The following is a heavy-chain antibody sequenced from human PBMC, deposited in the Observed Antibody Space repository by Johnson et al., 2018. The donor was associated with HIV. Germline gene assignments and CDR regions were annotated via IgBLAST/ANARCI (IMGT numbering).Heavy chain of an antibody. CDR2: INWNGGST. J-gene: IGHJ3*01. CDR3: ARVGVDDAFDF. Sequence: VQLVESGGGLIQPGGSLRLSCAASGFTVSSNCMTWVRQAPGKGLEWVSGINWNGGSTDYADSVKGRFTISRDNAKNSLFLQMNSLRAEDTALYSCARVGVDDAFDFWGQGTMVTVSS. D-gene: IGHD2-15*01. V-gene: IGHV3-20*04. CDR1: GFTVSSNC.